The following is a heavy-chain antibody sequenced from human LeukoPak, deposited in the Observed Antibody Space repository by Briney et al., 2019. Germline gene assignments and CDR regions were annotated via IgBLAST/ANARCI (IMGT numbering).Heavy chain of an antibody. Sequence: PGRSLRLSCAASGFTFSTYSMNWVRQAPGKGLVWVSRINSDGSTTNYADYVKGRFTISRDNAKNTLYLQMNSLRAEDTAVYYCARRSSGSPPYYFDYWGQGTLVTVSS. CDR3: ARRSSGSPPYYFDY. D-gene: IGHD1-26*01. CDR2: INSDGSTT. V-gene: IGHV3-74*01. J-gene: IGHJ4*02. CDR1: GFTFSTYS.